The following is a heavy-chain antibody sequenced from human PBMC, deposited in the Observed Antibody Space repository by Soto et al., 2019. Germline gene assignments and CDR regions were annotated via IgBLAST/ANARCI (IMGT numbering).Heavy chain of an antibody. CDR1: GGSLSNFG. D-gene: IGHD3-22*01. V-gene: IGHV1-69*12. CDR2: IIPVFGTP. J-gene: IGHJ6*02. CDR3: ARGDATKIVVTTYYAMDV. Sequence: QVQLVQSGAAVKKPGSSVKVSCTASGGSLSNFGIGWVRQAPEQGLEWMGAIIPVFGTPNYAQKFQDRVTINADESTTTVYMEVRSLTSEDTAVYYCARGDATKIVVTTYYAMDVWGQGTTVTVSS.